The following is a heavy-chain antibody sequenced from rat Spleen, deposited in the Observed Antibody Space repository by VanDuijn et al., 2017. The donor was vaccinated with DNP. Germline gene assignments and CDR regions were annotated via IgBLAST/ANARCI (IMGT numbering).Heavy chain of an antibody. CDR1: GFNFNDYW. CDR2: INKDRSII. CDR3: VREDRGVDY. J-gene: IGHJ2*01. D-gene: IGHD5-1*01. Sequence: EVKLVESGGGLVQPGRSLKLSCAASGFNFNDYWMGWVRQAPGKGLEWIGEINKDRSIIKYIQSLKDKFTISRDNAQNTLYLQMSKLGSEDAGIYYCVREDRGVDYWGQGVMVTVSS. V-gene: IGHV4-2*01.